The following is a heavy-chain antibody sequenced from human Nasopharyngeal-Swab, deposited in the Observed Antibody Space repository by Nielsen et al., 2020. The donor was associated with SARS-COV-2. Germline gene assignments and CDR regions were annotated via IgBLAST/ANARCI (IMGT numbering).Heavy chain of an antibody. D-gene: IGHD6-13*01. Sequence: WIRQPPGKGLEWVAVIWYDGSNKYYADSVKGRFTISRDNSKNTLYLQMNSLKTEDTAVYYCTTRRGWSSSWNDAFDIWGQGTMVTVSS. J-gene: IGHJ3*02. V-gene: IGHV3-33*01. CDR3: TTRRGWSSSWNDAFDI. CDR2: IWYDGSNK.